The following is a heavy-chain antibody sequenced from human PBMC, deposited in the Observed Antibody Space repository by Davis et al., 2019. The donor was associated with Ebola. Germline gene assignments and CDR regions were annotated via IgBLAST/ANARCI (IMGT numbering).Heavy chain of an antibody. V-gene: IGHV4-34*01. D-gene: IGHD6-19*01. CDR3: ARGGSSGYFSRFDT. J-gene: IGHJ5*02. CDR1: GGSISSYY. Sequence: MPSETLSLTCTVSGGSISSYYWSWIRQPPGKGLEWIGEINHSGSTNYNPSLKSRVTISVDTSENQFFLRLSSVTAADTAVYYCARGGSSGYFSRFDTWGQGTLVTVSS. CDR2: INHSGST.